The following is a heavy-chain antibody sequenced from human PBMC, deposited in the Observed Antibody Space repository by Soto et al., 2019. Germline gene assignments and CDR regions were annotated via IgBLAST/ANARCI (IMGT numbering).Heavy chain of an antibody. J-gene: IGHJ4*02. CDR3: ERDGAGGGCSYGPGVY. CDR2: ISYDGSNK. CDR1: GFTFSSYA. V-gene: IGHV3-30-3*01. D-gene: IGHD5-18*01. Sequence: QVQLVESGGGVVQPGRSLRLSCAASGFTFSSYAMHWVRQAPGKGLEWVAVISYDGSNKYYADSVKGRFTISRDNSKNTLYVQMNSLRAEDTAVYSCERDGAGGGCSYGPGVYWGQGTLVTVSS.